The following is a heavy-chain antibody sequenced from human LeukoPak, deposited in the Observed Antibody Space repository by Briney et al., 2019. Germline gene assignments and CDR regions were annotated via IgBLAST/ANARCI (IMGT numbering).Heavy chain of an antibody. Sequence: GGSLRLSCGASGFTSSSYWMHWVRQAPGKGLVWVSRINSDGSSTNYADSVKGRFTISRDNAKNTLYLQMNSLRAEDMAVYYCAIYYCDSVNGYYYYFDYWGQGTLVTVSS. V-gene: IGHV3-74*01. J-gene: IGHJ4*02. CDR2: INSDGSST. D-gene: IGHD3-9*01. CDR1: GFTSSSYW. CDR3: AIYYCDSVNGYYYYFDY.